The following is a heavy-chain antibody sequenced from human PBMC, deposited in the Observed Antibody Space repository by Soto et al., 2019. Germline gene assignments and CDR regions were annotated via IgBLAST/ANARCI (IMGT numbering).Heavy chain of an antibody. CDR2: INWNGGST. V-gene: IGHV3-20*04. D-gene: IGHD2-15*01. Sequence: EVQLVESGGGVVRPGGSLRLSCAASGFTFDDYGMSWVRQAPGKGLEWVSGINWNGGSTGYADSVKGRFTISRDNAKNSLYLQMNSLRAEDTALYYCARGVVXXAXXXXXSXXYFDYWGQGTLVTVSS. CDR3: ARGVVXXAXXXXXSXXYFDY. J-gene: IGHJ4*02. CDR1: GFTFDDYG.